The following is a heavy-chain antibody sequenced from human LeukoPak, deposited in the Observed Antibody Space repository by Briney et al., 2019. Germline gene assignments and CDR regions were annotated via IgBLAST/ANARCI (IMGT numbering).Heavy chain of an antibody. J-gene: IGHJ4*02. Sequence: PGGCLRLSCAASGLTFSDYSMTWVRQAPGKGLFWVSGISAGGGSTYYADSVKGRFTISRDNSRNTLYLQMNSLRAEDTAVYYCAKDAAGPEYWGQGTLVTVSS. CDR2: ISAGGGST. CDR3: AKDAAGPEY. V-gene: IGHV3-23*01. D-gene: IGHD6-13*01. CDR1: GLTFSDYS.